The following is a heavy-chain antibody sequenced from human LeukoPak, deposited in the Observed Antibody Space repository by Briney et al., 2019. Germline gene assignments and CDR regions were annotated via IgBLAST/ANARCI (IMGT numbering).Heavy chain of an antibody. V-gene: IGHV3-43*02. J-gene: IGHJ5*02. CDR1: GFTFDDYA. D-gene: IGHD2-21*02. CDR3: AKDIRAYCGGDCYSDP. Sequence: GGSLRLSCAASGFTFDDYAMHWVRQAPGKGLEWVSLISGDGGSTYYADSVKGRFTISRDNSKNSLYLQMNSLRTEDTALYHCAKDIRAYCGGDCYSDPWGQGTLVTVSS. CDR2: ISGDGGST.